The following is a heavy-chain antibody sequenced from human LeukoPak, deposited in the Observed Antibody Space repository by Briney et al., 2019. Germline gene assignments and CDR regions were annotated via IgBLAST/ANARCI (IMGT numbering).Heavy chain of an antibody. V-gene: IGHV4-59*08. CDR3: AKQGYYGPFVY. Sequence: SETLSLTCTVSGGSVSGYYWNWIRQPPGEGLEWIGYIYYSGSANYNPSLKSRVSISLDTSKTQFSLNLTSVTAADTAVYYCAKQGYYGPFVYWGQGALVTVSS. J-gene: IGHJ4*02. D-gene: IGHD3-10*01. CDR1: GGSVSGYY. CDR2: IYYSGSA.